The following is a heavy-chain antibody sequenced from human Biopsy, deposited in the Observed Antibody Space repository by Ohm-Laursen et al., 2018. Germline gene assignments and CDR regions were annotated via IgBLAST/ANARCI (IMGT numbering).Heavy chain of an antibody. Sequence: GSLRLSCAASGFSFSDYHMRWIRQAPGRGLEWVSYISGGGTIYYGDSMKGRVTISRENAKNSLYLQMHGLRAEDTAVYYCARDTRWSPYSMDVWGQGTTVTVSS. V-gene: IGHV3-11*01. CDR1: GFSFSDYH. D-gene: IGHD4-23*01. CDR2: ISGGGTI. J-gene: IGHJ6*02. CDR3: ARDTRWSPYSMDV.